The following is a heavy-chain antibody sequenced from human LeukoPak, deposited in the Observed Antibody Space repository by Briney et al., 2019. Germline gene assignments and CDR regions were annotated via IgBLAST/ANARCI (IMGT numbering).Heavy chain of an antibody. D-gene: IGHD3-10*01. CDR3: ANRRSYNPYCYYGMDV. CDR2: ISGSGGST. CDR1: GFTFSSYA. Sequence: GGSLRLFCAASGFTFSSYAMSWVRQAPGKGLEWVSAISGSGGSTYYADSVKGRFTISRDNSKNTLYLQMNSLRAEDTAVYYCANRRSYNPYCYYGMDVWGKGTTVTVSS. V-gene: IGHV3-23*01. J-gene: IGHJ6*04.